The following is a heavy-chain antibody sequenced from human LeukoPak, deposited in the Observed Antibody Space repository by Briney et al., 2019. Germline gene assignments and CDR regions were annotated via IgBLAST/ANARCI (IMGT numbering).Heavy chain of an antibody. CDR2: ISYDGSNK. Sequence: GRSLRLSCAASGFTFSSYAMHWVRQAPGKGLEWVAVISYDGSNKYYADSVKGRFTISRDNSKNTLYLQMNSLRAEDTAVYYCARDPFSRLEYSSSGYFDYWGQGTLVTVSS. J-gene: IGHJ4*02. CDR1: GFTFSSYA. D-gene: IGHD6-6*01. V-gene: IGHV3-30-3*01. CDR3: ARDPFSRLEYSSSGYFDY.